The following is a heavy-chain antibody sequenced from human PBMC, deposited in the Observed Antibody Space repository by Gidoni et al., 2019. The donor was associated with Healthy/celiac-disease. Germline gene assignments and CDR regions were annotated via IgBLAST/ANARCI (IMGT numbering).Heavy chain of an antibody. D-gene: IGHD2-2*01. J-gene: IGHJ4*02. CDR2: ISYDGSNK. V-gene: IGHV3-30*18. Sequence: QVQLVESGGGVVQPGRSRGLSCAASGLTFRRYGMHWVRSAPGKGLEWVAVISYDGSNKYYADSVKGRFTISRDNSKNTLYLQMNSLRAEDTAVYYCAKVYCSSTSCYSFLDYWGQGTLVTVSS. CDR3: AKVYCSSTSCYSFLDY. CDR1: GLTFRRYG.